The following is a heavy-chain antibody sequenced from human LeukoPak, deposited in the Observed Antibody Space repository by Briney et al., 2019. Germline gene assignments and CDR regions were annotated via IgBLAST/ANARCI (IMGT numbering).Heavy chain of an antibody. CDR2: ISGSGGST. D-gene: IGHD3-10*01. Sequence: GGSLRLSCVASGFTFSSYAMSWVRQAPGKGLEWVSAISGSGGSTYYADSVKGRFTISRDNSKNTLYLKMNSLRAEDTAVYYCAKERYDSGTYSYFDYWGQGTLVTVSS. V-gene: IGHV3-23*01. CDR1: GFTFSSYA. CDR3: AKERYDSGTYSYFDY. J-gene: IGHJ4*02.